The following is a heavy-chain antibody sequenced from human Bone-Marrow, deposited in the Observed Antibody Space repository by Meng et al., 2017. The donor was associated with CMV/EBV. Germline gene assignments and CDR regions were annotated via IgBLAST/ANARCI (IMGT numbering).Heavy chain of an antibody. J-gene: IGHJ5*02. V-gene: IGHV6-1*01. D-gene: IGHD3-22*01. CDR2: TYYRSKWYN. Sequence: SETLSLTCAISGDSVSSNSAAWNWIRQSPSRGLEWLGRTYYRSKWYNDYAVSVKSRITINPDTSKNQFSLQLNSVTPEDTAVCYCARALYYYDSSGYYFGRWFDPWGQGTLVTVSS. CDR3: ARALYYYDSSGYYFGRWFDP. CDR1: GDSVSSNSAA.